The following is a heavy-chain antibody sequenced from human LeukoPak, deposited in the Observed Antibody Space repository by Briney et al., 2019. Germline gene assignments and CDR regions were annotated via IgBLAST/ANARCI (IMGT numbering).Heavy chain of an antibody. CDR1: GGSISSYY. D-gene: IGHD1-1*01. CDR3: ARRGTRSSGSPIDY. Sequence: SETLSLTCTVSGGSISSYYWSWIRQPPGKGLEWIGYIYTSGSTNYSPSLKSRVTISVDTSKNQFSLKLSSVTAADTAVYYCARRGTRSSGSPIDYWGQGTLVTVSS. J-gene: IGHJ4*02. V-gene: IGHV4-4*09. CDR2: IYTSGST.